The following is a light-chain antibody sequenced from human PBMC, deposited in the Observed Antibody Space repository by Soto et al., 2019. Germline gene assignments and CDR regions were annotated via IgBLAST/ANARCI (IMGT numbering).Light chain of an antibody. V-gene: IGKV3-20*01. Sequence: ESVLTQSPGTLSLSPGERATLSCRASQSVTSNYLAWYQQKPGQAPRLLIYGASSRATGIPDRFSGSGSGADFTLTISILEPEDFAVYYCQLYGSSSWTFGQGTKVEVK. CDR1: QSVTSNY. CDR2: GAS. J-gene: IGKJ1*01. CDR3: QLYGSSSWT.